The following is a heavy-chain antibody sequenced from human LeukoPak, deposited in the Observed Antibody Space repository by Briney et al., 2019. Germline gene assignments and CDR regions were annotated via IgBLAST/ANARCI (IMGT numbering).Heavy chain of an antibody. CDR3: ARGGVTIFGVVINEEYYFDY. CDR2: INHSGST. Sequence: PSETLSLTCAVYGGSFSGYYWSWIRQPPGKGLEWIGEINHSGSTNYNPSLMSRVAMSVDTSKNQFSLNLRSVTAADTAVYYCARGGVTIFGVVINEEYYFDYWGQGTLVTVSS. D-gene: IGHD3-3*01. V-gene: IGHV4-34*01. CDR1: GGSFSGYY. J-gene: IGHJ4*02.